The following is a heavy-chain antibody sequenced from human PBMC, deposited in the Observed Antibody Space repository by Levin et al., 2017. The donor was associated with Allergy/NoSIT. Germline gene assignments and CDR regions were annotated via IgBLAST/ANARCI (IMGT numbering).Heavy chain of an antibody. Sequence: LSLTCAASGFSFSSYSMNWVRQAPGKGLEWVSSISSSSTYIYYADSVKGRFTISRDNAKNSLYLQMNSLRAEDTAVYYCARGLYYDNSGYYYFDYWGQGTLVTVSS. CDR3: ARGLYYDNSGYYYFDY. CDR2: ISSSSTYI. D-gene: IGHD3-22*01. CDR1: GFSFSSYS. V-gene: IGHV3-21*01. J-gene: IGHJ4*02.